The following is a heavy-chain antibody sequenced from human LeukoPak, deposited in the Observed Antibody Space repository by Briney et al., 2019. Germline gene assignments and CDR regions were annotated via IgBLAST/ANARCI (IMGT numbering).Heavy chain of an antibody. Sequence: GASVKVSCKASGYSFSGNGITWVRQAPGQGLEWMGWISGYNGNTAFAQMFRDRVTMTTDTSTSTAYMELRSLTSDDTAVYYCARDGHYDFWSGSLLYNWFDPWGQGTLVTVSS. J-gene: IGHJ5*02. V-gene: IGHV1-18*01. CDR2: ISGYNGNT. D-gene: IGHD3-3*01. CDR3: ARDGHYDFWSGSLLYNWFDP. CDR1: GYSFSGNG.